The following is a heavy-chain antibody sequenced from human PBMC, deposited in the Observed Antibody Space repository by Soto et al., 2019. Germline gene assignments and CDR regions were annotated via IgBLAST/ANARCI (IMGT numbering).Heavy chain of an antibody. J-gene: IGHJ5*02. D-gene: IGHD1-26*01. CDR1: GGTLSSYA. CDR3: ARRRIVGATRWSDP. Sequence: SVKVSCKASGGTLSSYAISWVRQAPGQGVEWMGGFHPIFGTANYAQKFQGRVTITADESTSTAYMELSSLRSEDTAVYYFARRRIVGATRWSDPWGQGTLVTVSS. V-gene: IGHV1-69*13. CDR2: FHPIFGTA.